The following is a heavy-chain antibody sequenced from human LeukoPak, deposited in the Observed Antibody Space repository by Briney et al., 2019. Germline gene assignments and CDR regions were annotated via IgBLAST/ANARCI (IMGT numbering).Heavy chain of an antibody. Sequence: SVKVSCKASGRTFSSYAISWVRQAPGQGLEWMGGIIPIFGTANYAQKFQGRVTITADESTSTAYMELSSLRSEDTAVYYCARRSYAYYYGMDVWGKGTTVTVSS. V-gene: IGHV1-69*13. J-gene: IGHJ6*04. CDR3: ARRSYAYYYGMDV. D-gene: IGHD5-18*01. CDR1: GRTFSSYA. CDR2: IIPIFGTA.